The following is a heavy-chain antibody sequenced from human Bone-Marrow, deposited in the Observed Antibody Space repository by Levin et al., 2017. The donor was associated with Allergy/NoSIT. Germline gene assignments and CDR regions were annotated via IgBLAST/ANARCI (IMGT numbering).Heavy chain of an antibody. Sequence: GGSLRLSCKASGYTFPVYWIGWVRQMPGKGLEWMGIIHPGDSNIRYSPSFQGQVTISADKSTSTAYLRWTSLKASDTAVYYCVRRLFSSWDHYFDYWGQGTQVTVSS. D-gene: IGHD3-16*01. CDR1: GYTFPVYW. J-gene: IGHJ4*02. CDR3: VRRLFSSWDHYFDY. V-gene: IGHV5-51*01. CDR2: IHPGDSNI.